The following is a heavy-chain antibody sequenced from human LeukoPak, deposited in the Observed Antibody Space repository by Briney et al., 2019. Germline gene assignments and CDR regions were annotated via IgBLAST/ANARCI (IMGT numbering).Heavy chain of an antibody. CDR1: GFTFSDYA. CDR2: IRNKGNGGTT. D-gene: IGHD3-22*01. V-gene: IGHV3-49*04. J-gene: IGHJ3*02. Sequence: GGSLRLSCTTSGFTFSDYAVSWVRQAPGKGLEWIGFIRNKGNGGTTEYAASAKGRFTISRDDSKTFAHLQMSSLKTEDTAVYYCSRFYSSGWASGAFDIWGQGTVVTVSS. CDR3: SRFYSSGWASGAFDI.